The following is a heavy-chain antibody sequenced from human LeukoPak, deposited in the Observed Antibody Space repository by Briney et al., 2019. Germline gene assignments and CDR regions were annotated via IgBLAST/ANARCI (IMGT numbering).Heavy chain of an antibody. CDR1: GGSFSGYY. Sequence: SETLSLTCAVYGGSFSGYYWSWIRQPPGKGLEWIGEINHSGSTNYNPSLKSRATISVDTSKNQFSLKLSSVTAADTAVYYCARGHTAMVRGVLGYYYMDVWGKGTTGTVSS. V-gene: IGHV4-34*01. CDR2: INHSGST. D-gene: IGHD3-10*01. J-gene: IGHJ6*03. CDR3: ARGHTAMVRGVLGYYYMDV.